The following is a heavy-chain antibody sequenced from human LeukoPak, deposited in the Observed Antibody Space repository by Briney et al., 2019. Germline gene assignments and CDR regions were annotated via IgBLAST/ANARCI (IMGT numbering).Heavy chain of an antibody. Sequence: GGSLRLSCAASGFTFSSYAMSWVRQAPGKGLEWVSAISGSGGSTYYADSVKGRFTISRDNSKNTLYLQMNSLRAEDTAVYYCARCGRCDTAMVTGIDYWGQGTLVTVSS. J-gene: IGHJ4*02. CDR2: ISGSGGST. V-gene: IGHV3-23*01. CDR1: GFTFSSYA. CDR3: ARCGRCDTAMVTGIDY. D-gene: IGHD5-18*01.